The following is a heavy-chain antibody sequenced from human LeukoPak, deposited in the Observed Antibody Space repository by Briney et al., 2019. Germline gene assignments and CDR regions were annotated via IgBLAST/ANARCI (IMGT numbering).Heavy chain of an antibody. CDR1: GYTFTGYY. Sequence: GASVKVSCKASGYTFTGYYMHWVRQAPGQGLEWMGWINPNSGGTNYAQKFRGWVTITRDTSISTAYMELSRLRSDDTAVYYCARVRSESRAAATTSHAFDIWGQGTMVTVSS. D-gene: IGHD1-26*01. CDR2: INPNSGGT. J-gene: IGHJ3*02. CDR3: ARVRSESRAAATTSHAFDI. V-gene: IGHV1-2*04.